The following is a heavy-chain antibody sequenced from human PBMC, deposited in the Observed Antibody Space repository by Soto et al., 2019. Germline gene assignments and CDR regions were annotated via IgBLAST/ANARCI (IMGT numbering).Heavy chain of an antibody. Sequence: QVQLVQSGAEVKEPGASVTVSCKASGYTFKSYDVMWVRKAPGQGLEWMGWISGHNGKAVYAENFQGRVIMTTDTSPATASMHQRGLRSDDTAVYYCARKGYIWNFAMVVWGQGTTVTVSS. D-gene: IGHD3-16*01. V-gene: IGHV1-18*04. CDR1: GYTFKSYD. CDR3: ARKGYIWNFAMVV. J-gene: IGHJ6*02. CDR2: ISGHNGKA.